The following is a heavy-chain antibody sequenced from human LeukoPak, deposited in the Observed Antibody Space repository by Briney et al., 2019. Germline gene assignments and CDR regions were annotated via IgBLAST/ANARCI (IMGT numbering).Heavy chain of an antibody. CDR2: INPSGGST. J-gene: IGHJ5*02. V-gene: IGHV1-46*01. Sequence: ASVKVSCKASGYTFTSYYMHWVRQAPGQGLEWMGIINPSGGSTSYAQKFQGRVTMTRDTSTSTVYMELSSLRSEDTAVYYCAREGRIQVWSREFDPWGQGTLVTVSS. CDR1: GYTFTSYY. D-gene: IGHD5-18*01. CDR3: AREGRIQVWSREFDP.